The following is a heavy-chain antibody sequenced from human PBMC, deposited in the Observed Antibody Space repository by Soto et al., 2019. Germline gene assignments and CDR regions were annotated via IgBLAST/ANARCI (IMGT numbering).Heavy chain of an antibody. V-gene: IGHV4-59*01. CDR3: AREQTESGYDGGTYFDY. D-gene: IGHD5-12*01. Sequence: SETLSLTCTVSGGSISSYYWSWIRQPPGKGLEWIGYIYYSGSTNYNPSLKSRVTISVDTSKNQFSLKLSSVTAADTAVYYCAREQTESGYDGGTYFDYWGQGTLVTVSS. CDR1: GGSISSYY. J-gene: IGHJ4*02. CDR2: IYYSGST.